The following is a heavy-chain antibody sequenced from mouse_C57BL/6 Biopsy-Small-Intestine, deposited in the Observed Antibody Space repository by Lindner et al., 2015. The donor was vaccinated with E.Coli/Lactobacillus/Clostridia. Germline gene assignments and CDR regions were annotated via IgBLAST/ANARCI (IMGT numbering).Heavy chain of an antibody. CDR1: GFTFSDYG. J-gene: IGHJ2*01. CDR3: ARDPNWDYFDY. Sequence: VQLQESGGALVKPGGSLKLSCAASGFTFSDYGMHWVRQAPEKGLEWVAYISSGSSTIYYADTVKGRFTISRDNAKNTLFLQMTSLRSEDTAMYYCARDPNWDYFDYWGQGTTLTVSS. V-gene: IGHV5-17*01. CDR2: ISSGSSTI. D-gene: IGHD4-1*01.